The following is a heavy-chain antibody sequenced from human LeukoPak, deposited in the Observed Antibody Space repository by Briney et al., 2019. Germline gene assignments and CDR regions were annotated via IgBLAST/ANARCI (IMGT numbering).Heavy chain of an antibody. CDR1: GFTFSNFA. CDR2: ISYDGDNE. D-gene: IGHD3-16*01. Sequence: GGSLRLSCAASGFTFSNFAMHWVRQAPGKGLEWVAVISYDGDNEYYADSVKGQFTISRDNSKDRLYLQMNSLRPEDTAMYYCARVRGGRSWYYYGMDVWGRGTTVTVSS. V-gene: IGHV3-30-3*01. CDR3: ARVRGGRSWYYYGMDV. J-gene: IGHJ6*02.